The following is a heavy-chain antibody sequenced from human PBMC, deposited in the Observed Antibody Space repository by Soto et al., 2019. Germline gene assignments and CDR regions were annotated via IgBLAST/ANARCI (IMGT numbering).Heavy chain of an antibody. V-gene: IGHV4-61*01. J-gene: IGHJ4*02. D-gene: IGHD2-8*01. CDR3: AAYCTNGVCLIDY. Sequence: PSETLSLSCTVSGGSVSGGSYYWSWIRQPPGKGPEWIGYIYYSGSTNYNPSLKSRVTISVDTSKNQFSLKLSSVTAADTAVYYCAAYCTNGVCLIDYWGQGTLVTVSS. CDR1: GGSVSGGSYY. CDR2: IYYSGST.